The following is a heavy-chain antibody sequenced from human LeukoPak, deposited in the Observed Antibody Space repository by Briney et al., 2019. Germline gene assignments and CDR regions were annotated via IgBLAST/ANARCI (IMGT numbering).Heavy chain of an antibody. D-gene: IGHD2-2*01. CDR2: IYYTGRT. V-gene: IGHV4-61*08. CDR1: GVSVTRNGYY. Sequence: SETLSLTCIVSGVSVTRNGYYWTWIRQPPGKELEWIGNIYYTGRTQYNPSLKSRLTVTLDTSKNQFSLKLAPVTAADTAIYYCARTDCSGTSCFFAPWGQGILVTVSS. CDR3: ARTDCSGTSCFFAP. J-gene: IGHJ5*02.